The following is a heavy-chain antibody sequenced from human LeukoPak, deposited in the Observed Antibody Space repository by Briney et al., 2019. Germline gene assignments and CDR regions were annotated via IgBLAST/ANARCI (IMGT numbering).Heavy chain of an antibody. D-gene: IGHD6-13*01. CDR1: GGSISSSSYY. J-gene: IGHJ4*02. CDR3: ARDLGITAAIAY. CDR2: IYYSGST. Sequence: SETLSLTCTVSGGSISSSSYYWGWIRQPPGKGLEWIGSIYYSGSTYYNPSLKSRVTISVDTSKNQFSLKLSSVTAADTAVYYCARDLGITAAIAYWGQGTLVTVSS. V-gene: IGHV4-39*02.